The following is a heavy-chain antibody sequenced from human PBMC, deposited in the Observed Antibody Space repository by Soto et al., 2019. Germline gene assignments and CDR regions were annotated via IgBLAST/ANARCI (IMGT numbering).Heavy chain of an antibody. Sequence: QVQLVQSGAEVKKPGSSVKVSCKASGGTFSSYAITWVRQAPGQGLEWMGRIIPIFGTTNYAQKFQGRVTITADESTSTAYIDLSSLRSDDTAVYYCAKSPAPYSSSNYYYYGMDVWGQGTTVTVSS. CDR1: GGTFSSYA. V-gene: IGHV1-69*15. D-gene: IGHD6-6*01. CDR2: IIPIFGTT. CDR3: AKSPAPYSSSNYYYYGMDV. J-gene: IGHJ6*02.